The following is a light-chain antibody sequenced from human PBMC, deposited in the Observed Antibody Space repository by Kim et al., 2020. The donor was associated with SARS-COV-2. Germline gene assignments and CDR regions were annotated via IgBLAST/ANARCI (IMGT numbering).Light chain of an antibody. V-gene: IGKV2-30*01. CDR1: QILVYSDGIIY. Sequence: PASISCRSSQILVYSDGIIYLNLFHQTPGQSPRRLIYKVSNRDSGVANRFSSSGSGTYFTLQISRVAAEDVGVYYCMQGTHPPFTFGPGTKVDIK. CDR2: KVS. CDR3: MQGTHPPFT. J-gene: IGKJ3*01.